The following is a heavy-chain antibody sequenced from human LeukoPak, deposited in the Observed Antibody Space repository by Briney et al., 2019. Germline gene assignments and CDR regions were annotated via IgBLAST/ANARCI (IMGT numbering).Heavy chain of an antibody. CDR1: GGSISSYY. J-gene: IGHJ6*03. D-gene: IGHD3-16*01. Sequence: SETLSLTCTVPGGSISSYYWSWIRQPPGKGLKWIGYIYYSGSTNYNPSLKSRVTISVDTSKNQFSLKLSSVTAADTAVYYCARAHMITSYYYYYYMDVWGKGTTVTVSS. CDR2: IYYSGST. V-gene: IGHV4-59*01. CDR3: ARAHMITSYYYYYYMDV.